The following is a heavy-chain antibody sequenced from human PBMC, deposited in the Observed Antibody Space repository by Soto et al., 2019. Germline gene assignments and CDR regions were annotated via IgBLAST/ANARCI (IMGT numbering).Heavy chain of an antibody. J-gene: IGHJ4*02. CDR2: ISYDGSNK. CDR3: ARESGSRSFDY. CDR1: GFTFSSYA. V-gene: IGHV3-30-3*01. D-gene: IGHD1-26*01. Sequence: QVQLVESGGGVVQPGRSLRLSCAASGFTFSSYAMHWVRQAPGKGLEWVAVISYDGSNKYYADSVKGRFTISRDNSKNTLYLQMNSLRAEDTAVYYCARESGSRSFDYWGQGTLVTVSS.